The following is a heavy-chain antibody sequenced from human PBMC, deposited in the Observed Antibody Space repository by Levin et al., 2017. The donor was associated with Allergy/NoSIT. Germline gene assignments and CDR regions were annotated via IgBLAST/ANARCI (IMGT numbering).Heavy chain of an antibody. CDR1: GFTFRSHA. Sequence: SCATSGFTFRSHAIHWVRQAPGKGLEWVAFISYDGGTKSYADSVKGRFTISRDNSKNTVSLQMNSLRTEDTAVYYCARGISENYAVDYWGQGTLVTVSS. CDR3: ARGISENYAVDY. V-gene: IGHV3-30*04. D-gene: IGHD1-7*01. J-gene: IGHJ4*02. CDR2: ISYDGGTK.